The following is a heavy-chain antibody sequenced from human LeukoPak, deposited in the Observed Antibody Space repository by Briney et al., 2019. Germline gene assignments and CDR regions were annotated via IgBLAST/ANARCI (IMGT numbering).Heavy chain of an antibody. CDR2: IIPIFGTA. CDR1: GGTFSSYA. D-gene: IGHD3-3*01. V-gene: IGHV1-69*05. CDR3: ANGGDDYDFWSGLSSWFDP. J-gene: IGHJ5*02. Sequence: SVKVSCKASGGTFSSYAISWVRQAPGQGLEWMGGIIPIFGTANYAQKFQGRVTITTDESTSTAYMELSSLRSEDTAVYYCANGGDDYDFWSGLSSWFDPWGREPWSPSPQ.